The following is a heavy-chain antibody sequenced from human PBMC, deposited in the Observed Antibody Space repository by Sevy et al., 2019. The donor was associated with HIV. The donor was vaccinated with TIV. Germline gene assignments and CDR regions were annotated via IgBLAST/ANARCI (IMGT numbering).Heavy chain of an antibody. D-gene: IGHD3-22*01. CDR1: GYTFTSYG. J-gene: IGHJ4*02. CDR2: ISAYNGNT. V-gene: IGHV1-18*04. Sequence: ASVKVSCKASGYTFTSYGISWVRQAPGQGLEWMGWISAYNGNTNYAQNLQGRVTMTTDTSTRTAYMELRSLRSDDTAVYYCARDSLYDSSGYYYNFDYWGQGTLVTVSS. CDR3: ARDSLYDSSGYYYNFDY.